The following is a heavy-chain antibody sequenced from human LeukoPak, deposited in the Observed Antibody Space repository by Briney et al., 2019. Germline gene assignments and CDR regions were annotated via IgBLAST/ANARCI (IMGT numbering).Heavy chain of an antibody. V-gene: IGHV3-33*01. CDR3: ARLWGSVSGYFDY. D-gene: IGHD2-21*01. CDR1: GYTLSRHG. Sequence: GRSLRLSCAVSGYTLSRHGMHWVRQAPGKGLEWVAAIWYDGSDKYYADSVKGRFTIPRDNSTNLLYLQMDSLRAADTALYYCARLWGSVSGYFDYWGQGTLVTVSS. J-gene: IGHJ4*02. CDR2: IWYDGSDK.